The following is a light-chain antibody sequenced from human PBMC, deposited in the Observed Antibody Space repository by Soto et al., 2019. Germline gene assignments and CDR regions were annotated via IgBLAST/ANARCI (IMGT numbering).Light chain of an antibody. CDR2: GAS. V-gene: IGKV3-11*01. CDR3: QQRSNWPPT. CDR1: QSVSYY. Sequence: EIVLTQSPATLSLSPGERATLSCRASQSVSYYLAWYQQEPGQAPRLLIYGASNRATGIPARFSGSGSGTDFTLTISSLEPEDFAVYYCQQRSNWPPTFGQGTRLEIK. J-gene: IGKJ5*01.